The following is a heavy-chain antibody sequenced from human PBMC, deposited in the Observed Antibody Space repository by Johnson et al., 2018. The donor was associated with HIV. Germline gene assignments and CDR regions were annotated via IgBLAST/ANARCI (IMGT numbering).Heavy chain of an antibody. V-gene: IGHV3-30*02. CDR2: IRYDGSNK. CDR3: AKVDTAMVNAFDI. J-gene: IGHJ3*02. CDR1: GFTFDDYA. Sequence: VQLVESGGGLVQPGRSLRLSCAASGFTFDDYAMHWVRQAPGKGLEWVAFIRYDGSNKYYADSVKGRFTISRDNSKNTLYLQINSLRAEDTAVYYCAKVDTAMVNAFDIWGQGTMVTVSS. D-gene: IGHD5-18*01.